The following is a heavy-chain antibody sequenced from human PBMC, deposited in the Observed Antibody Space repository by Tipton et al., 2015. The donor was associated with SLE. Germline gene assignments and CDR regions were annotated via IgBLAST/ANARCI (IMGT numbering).Heavy chain of an antibody. CDR3: ARDGRSGSYHDY. J-gene: IGHJ4*02. V-gene: IGHV4-59*12. CDR1: GGSISSYY. CDR2: IYYSGST. D-gene: IGHD1-26*01. Sequence: TLSLTCTVSGGSISSYYWSWIRQPPGKGLEWIGYIYYSGSTNYNPSLKSRVTISVDTSKNQFSLKLSSVTAADTAVYYCARDGRSGSYHDYWGQGTLVTVSS.